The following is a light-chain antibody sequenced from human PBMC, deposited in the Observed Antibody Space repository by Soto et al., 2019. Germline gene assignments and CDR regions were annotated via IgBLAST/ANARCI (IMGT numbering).Light chain of an antibody. J-gene: IGKJ1*01. CDR2: AAS. V-gene: IGKV1-39*01. Sequence: DIQMTQSPTSLSASVGDSVSITCRASQSIRSQLNWYQQKPGKAPKLLIYAASSLQSGVPSRFSGSGSGTDFTLTIRGLQPEDFATYYCQQSSGSRDWAFGQGTKVEIK. CDR3: QQSSGSRDWA. CDR1: QSIRSQ.